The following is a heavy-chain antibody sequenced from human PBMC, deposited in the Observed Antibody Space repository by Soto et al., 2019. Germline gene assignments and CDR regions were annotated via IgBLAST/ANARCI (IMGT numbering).Heavy chain of an antibody. Sequence: QVQLVQSGAEVKKPGSSVKVSCKASGGTFSSYAISWVRQAPGQGLEWMGGIIPIFGTANYAQKFQGRVTITADESTSTADMELSSLRSEDTAVYYCARVTPTPHYSYYYGMDVWGQGTTVTVSS. CDR2: IIPIFGTA. D-gene: IGHD4-17*01. CDR3: ARVTPTPHYSYYYGMDV. CDR1: GGTFSSYA. J-gene: IGHJ6*02. V-gene: IGHV1-69*01.